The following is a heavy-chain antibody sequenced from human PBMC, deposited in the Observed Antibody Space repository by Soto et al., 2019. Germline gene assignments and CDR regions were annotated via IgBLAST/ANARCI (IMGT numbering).Heavy chain of an antibody. CDR3: ARDKQWQHSYRMDV. J-gene: IGHJ6*02. CDR1: GGSISRYY. CDR2: IYYSGST. V-gene: IGHV4-59*01. D-gene: IGHD6-19*01. Sequence: SETLSLTCTVSGGSISRYYWSWIRQPPGKGLEWIGYIYYSGSTNYNPSLKSRVTISVDTSKNQFSLKLTSVTAADTAVYYCARDKQWQHSYRMDVWGQGTTVTVSS.